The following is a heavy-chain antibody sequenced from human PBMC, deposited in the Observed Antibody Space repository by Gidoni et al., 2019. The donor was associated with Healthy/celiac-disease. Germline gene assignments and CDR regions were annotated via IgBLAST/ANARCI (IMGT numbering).Heavy chain of an antibody. CDR2: IKSKTDGGTT. Sequence: EVQLVESGGGLVKPGGSLRLSCAASGFPFSNAGMGWVRQAPGKGLEWVGRIKSKTDGGTTDYAAPVKGGFTISRDDSKNTLYLQMNSLKTEDAAVFYCTTLLHCSGGSCYSDWGQGTLVTVSS. V-gene: IGHV3-15*01. J-gene: IGHJ4*02. CDR3: TTLLHCSGGSCYSD. CDR1: GFPFSNAG. D-gene: IGHD2-15*01.